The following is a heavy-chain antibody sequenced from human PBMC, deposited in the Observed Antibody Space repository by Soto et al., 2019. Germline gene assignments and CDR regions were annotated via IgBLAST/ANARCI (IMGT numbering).Heavy chain of an antibody. Sequence: GGSLRLSCAASGFTFSSYAMSWVRQAPGKGLEWVSAISGSGGSTYYADSVKGRFTISRDNSKNTLYLQMNCLRAEDTAVYYCAKDGQWLVLDYYYGMDVWGQGTTVTVSS. D-gene: IGHD6-19*01. CDR3: AKDGQWLVLDYYYGMDV. CDR2: ISGSGGST. V-gene: IGHV3-23*01. J-gene: IGHJ6*02. CDR1: GFTFSSYA.